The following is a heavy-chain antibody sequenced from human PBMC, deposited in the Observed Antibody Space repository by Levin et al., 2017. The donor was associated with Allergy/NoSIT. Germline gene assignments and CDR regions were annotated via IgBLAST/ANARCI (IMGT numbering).Heavy chain of an antibody. CDR2: IYYSGST. Sequence: SETLSLTCTVSGGSISSSSYYWGWIRQPPGKGLEWIGSIYYSGSTYYNPSLKSRVTISVDTSKNQFSLKLSSVTAADTAVYYCARHRAGELLDYWGQGTLVTVSS. D-gene: IGHD1-26*01. V-gene: IGHV4-39*01. J-gene: IGHJ4*02. CDR1: GGSISSSSYY. CDR3: ARHRAGELLDY.